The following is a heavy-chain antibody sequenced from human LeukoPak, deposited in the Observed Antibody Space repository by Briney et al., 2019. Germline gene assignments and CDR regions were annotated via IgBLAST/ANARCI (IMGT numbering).Heavy chain of an antibody. V-gene: IGHV4-39*07. CDR3: ARLGVVVAATGEYYYYMDV. CDR1: GGSISSSSYY. J-gene: IGHJ6*03. Sequence: SETLSLTCTVSGGSISSSSYYWSWIRQPPGKGLEWIGEINHSGSTNYNPSLKSRVTISVDTSKNQFSLELSSVTAADTAVYYCARLGVVVAATGEYYYYMDVWGKGTTVTISS. D-gene: IGHD2-15*01. CDR2: INHSGST.